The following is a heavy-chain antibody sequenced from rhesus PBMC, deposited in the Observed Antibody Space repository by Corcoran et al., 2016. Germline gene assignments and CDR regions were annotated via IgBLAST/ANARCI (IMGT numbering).Heavy chain of an antibody. CDR1: GFTFSTYW. D-gene: IGHD4-29*01. J-gene: IGHJ4*01. CDR3: AKDERPLRYFDY. CDR2: INRGGGYT. Sequence: EVQLVESGGGLAKPGGSLRLSCADSGFTFSTYWMNWVRQAPGKGLAWVSAINRGGGYTYYAGSVEGRFTISRDNSKNTLSLQMNSLRAEDTAVYYCAKDERPLRYFDYWGQGVLVTVSS. V-gene: IGHV3S25*01.